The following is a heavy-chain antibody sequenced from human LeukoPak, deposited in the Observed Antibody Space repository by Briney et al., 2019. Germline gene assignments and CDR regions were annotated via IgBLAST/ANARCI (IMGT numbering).Heavy chain of an antibody. CDR1: GFTFSSYA. V-gene: IGHV3-23*01. J-gene: IGHJ4*02. CDR2: ISGSGGST. CDR3: AKDQTRGYGATPIDY. Sequence: GSLRLSCAASGFTFSSYAMSWVRQAPGKGLEWVSAISGSGGSTYYADSVKGRFTISRDNSKNTLYLQMNSLRAEDTAVYYCAKDQTRGYGATPIDYRGQGTLVTVSS. D-gene: IGHD1-26*01.